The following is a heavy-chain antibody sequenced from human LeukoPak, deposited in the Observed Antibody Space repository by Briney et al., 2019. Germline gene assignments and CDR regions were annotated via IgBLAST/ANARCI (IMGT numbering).Heavy chain of an antibody. J-gene: IGHJ1*01. Sequence: GASVKVSCKASGYTFTSYYMHWVRQTPGQGLEWMGIINPSGGSTSYAQKFQGRVTMTRDTSTSTVYTELSSLRSEDTAVYYCARGPWGIAAAGPSKDFQHWGQGTLVTVSS. D-gene: IGHD6-13*01. CDR3: ARGPWGIAAAGPSKDFQH. V-gene: IGHV1-46*01. CDR2: INPSGGST. CDR1: GYTFTSYY.